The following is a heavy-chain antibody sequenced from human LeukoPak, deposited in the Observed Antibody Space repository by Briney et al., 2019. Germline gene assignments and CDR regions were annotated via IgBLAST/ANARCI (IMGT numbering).Heavy chain of an antibody. CDR1: GFTFSSYG. V-gene: IGHV3-30*18. CDR2: ISYDGSNK. D-gene: IGHD5-12*01. CDR3: AKSYNGYESKPDY. Sequence: GGSLRLSCAASGFTFSSYGMHWVRQAPGKGLEWVAVISYDGSNKYYADSVKGRFTISRDNSKITLYLQMNSLRAEDTAVYYCAKSYNGYESKPDYWGQGTLVTVSS. J-gene: IGHJ4*02.